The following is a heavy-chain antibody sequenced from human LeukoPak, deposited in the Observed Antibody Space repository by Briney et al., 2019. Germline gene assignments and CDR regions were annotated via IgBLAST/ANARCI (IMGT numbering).Heavy chain of an antibody. CDR3: AGPSDIVGATTALRY. V-gene: IGHV1-69*13. CDR1: GGTFSSYA. Sequence: ASVKVSCKASGGTFSSYAISWVRQAPGQGLEWMGGIIPIFGTANYAQKFQGRVTITADESTSTAYMELSSLRSEDTAVYYCAGPSDIVGATTALRYWGQGTLVTVSS. CDR2: IIPIFGTA. J-gene: IGHJ4*02. D-gene: IGHD1-26*01.